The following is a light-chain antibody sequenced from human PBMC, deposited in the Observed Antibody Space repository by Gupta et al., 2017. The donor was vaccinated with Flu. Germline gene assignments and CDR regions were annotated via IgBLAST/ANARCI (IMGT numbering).Light chain of an antibody. CDR2: SNN. CDR1: STKLGSNN. J-gene: IGLJ2*01. V-gene: IGLV1-44*01. Sequence: RVTISCTGSSTKLGSNNVHWYQQHTGTAPKLLMFSNNQRRSGVVDRFSGSKSGTTAALAISGLQAEDEAGYYCATWDDGRNGVIFGGGTKLTVL. CDR3: ATWDDGRNGVI.